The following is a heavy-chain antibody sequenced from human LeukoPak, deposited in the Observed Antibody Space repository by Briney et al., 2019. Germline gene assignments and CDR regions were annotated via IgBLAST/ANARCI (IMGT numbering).Heavy chain of an antibody. Sequence: GASVKVSCKASGYTFTSYGISWVRQAPGQGLEWMGWISAYNGNTNYAQKFQGRVIMTTDTSTSIAYMELRSLRSDDTAVYYCARDYGSGSYYDHNWFDPWGQGTLVTVSS. D-gene: IGHD3-10*01. CDR3: ARDYGSGSYYDHNWFDP. CDR2: ISAYNGNT. V-gene: IGHV1-18*01. J-gene: IGHJ5*02. CDR1: GYTFTSYG.